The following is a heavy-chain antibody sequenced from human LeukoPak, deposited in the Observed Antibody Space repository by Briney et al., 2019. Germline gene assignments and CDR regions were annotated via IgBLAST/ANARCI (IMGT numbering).Heavy chain of an antibody. J-gene: IGHJ3*02. CDR1: GGSISSYY. CDR3: ARGAGHTIFGVVNDAFDI. V-gene: IGHV4-59*01. D-gene: IGHD3-3*01. Sequence: SETPSLTCTVSGGSISSYYWSWIRQPPGKGLEWIGYIYYSGSTNYNPSLKSRVTISVDTSKNQFSLKLSSVTAADTAVYYCARGAGHTIFGVVNDAFDIWGQGTMVTVSS. CDR2: IYYSGST.